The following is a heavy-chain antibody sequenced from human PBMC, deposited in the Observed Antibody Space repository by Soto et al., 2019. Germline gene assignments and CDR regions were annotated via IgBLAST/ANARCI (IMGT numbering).Heavy chain of an antibody. D-gene: IGHD2-8*01. CDR1: GFTFSDYA. CDR2: ISGSGSST. V-gene: IGHV3-23*01. Sequence: EVQVLDSGGGLVQPGGSLRLSCAASGFTFSDYAMNWVRQSPGKGLEWVSAISGSGSSTYYTDSVKGRFTISRDNSKNTLYLQMASLGADDTAVFYWAKGPRYCVNGVCVVRDYGGPGPLVTVSS. J-gene: IGHJ4*02. CDR3: AKGPRYCVNGVCVVRDY.